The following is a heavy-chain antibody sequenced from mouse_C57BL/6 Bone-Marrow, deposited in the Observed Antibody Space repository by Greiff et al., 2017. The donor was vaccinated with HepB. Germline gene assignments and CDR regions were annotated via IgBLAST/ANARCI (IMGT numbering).Heavy chain of an antibody. CDR3: ARDTPYYFDD. J-gene: IGHJ2*01. CDR2: ISDGGSYT. V-gene: IGHV5-4*01. CDR1: GFTFSSYA. Sequence: EVKLVESGGGLVKPGGSLKLSCAASGFTFSSYAMSWVRQTPEKRLEWVANISDGGSYTYYPDNVKGRFTISRDNAKNNLYLQMSHLKSEDTAMYYCARDTPYYFDDWGQGTTLTVSS.